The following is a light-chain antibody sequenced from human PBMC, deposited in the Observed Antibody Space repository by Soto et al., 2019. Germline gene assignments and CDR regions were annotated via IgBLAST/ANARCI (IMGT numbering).Light chain of an antibody. CDR1: QSVSSN. CDR2: GAS. Sequence: EIVMTQSPATLSVSPGERVTLSCRASQSVSSNLAWYQQKPGQAPRLLIYGASTGATDIPARFSGSGSGTDFTLTISRLEPEDFAVYYCQQYGSSLTFGGGTKVDIK. CDR3: QQYGSSLT. J-gene: IGKJ4*01. V-gene: IGKV3-15*01.